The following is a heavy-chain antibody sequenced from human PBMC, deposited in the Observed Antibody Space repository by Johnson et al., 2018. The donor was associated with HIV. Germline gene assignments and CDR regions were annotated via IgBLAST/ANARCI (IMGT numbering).Heavy chain of an antibody. D-gene: IGHD4-17*01. CDR3: ARDPNGDYFGAFEF. J-gene: IGHJ3*01. Sequence: VQLVESGGGLVQPGGSLRVSCVASGFTFSKFAMIWVRQAPGRGLEFVAAIRGSGGGTIYAESVRGRFTISRDNSRNTLYLQMNSLRAEETAVYYCARDPNGDYFGAFEFWGQGTAVTVS. V-gene: IGHV3-23*04. CDR2: IRGSGGGT. CDR1: GFTFSKFA.